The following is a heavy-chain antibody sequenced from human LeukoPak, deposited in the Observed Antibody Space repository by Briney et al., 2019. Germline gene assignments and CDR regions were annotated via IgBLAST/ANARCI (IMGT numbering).Heavy chain of an antibody. CDR1: GDSVSSSSSA. Sequence: SQTLSLTCAISGDSVSSSSSAWSWIRQSPLRGLERLGRAYYRSRWNIDYAVSVKSRITINPDTSKNQFSLQLNSVTPEDAAVYYCARNLRPDFDYWGQGTLVTVSS. V-gene: IGHV6-1*01. J-gene: IGHJ4*02. CDR2: AYYRSRWNI. CDR3: ARNLRPDFDY.